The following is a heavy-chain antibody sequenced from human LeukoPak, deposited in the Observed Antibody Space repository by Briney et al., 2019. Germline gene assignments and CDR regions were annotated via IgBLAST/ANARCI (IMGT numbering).Heavy chain of an antibody. CDR1: GFTFRDFG. Sequence: PGGPLRLSCAASGFTFRDFGMHWGRQAPGKRLELVAFIRNDGSKDYYPDSVKGRFTISRDNSRTTLYLQMHSLRIEDTAVYYCVKGGSSSHNWFDPWGQGILVTVSS. CDR2: IRNDGSKD. J-gene: IGHJ5*02. D-gene: IGHD6-13*01. V-gene: IGHV3-30*02. CDR3: VKGGSSSHNWFDP.